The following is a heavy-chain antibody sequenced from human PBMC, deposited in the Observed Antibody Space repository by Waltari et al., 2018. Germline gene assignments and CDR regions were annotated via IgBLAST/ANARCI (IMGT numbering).Heavy chain of an antibody. CDR1: GYSISSGHY. CDR3: AXAAPFHADPQGYFQX. J-gene: IGHJ1*01. CDR2: IYHSGST. V-gene: IGHV4-38-2*01. Sequence: VQLQESGPGLVKASETLSLTCAVSGYSISSGHYWGWIRQPPGKGLEWIGSIYHSGSTYYNPSXKSRATVSVDPSNNQFSLKLTSVTAADTAVYYCAXAAPFHADPQGYFQXWXQXTLVTVSS. D-gene: IGHD6-25*01.